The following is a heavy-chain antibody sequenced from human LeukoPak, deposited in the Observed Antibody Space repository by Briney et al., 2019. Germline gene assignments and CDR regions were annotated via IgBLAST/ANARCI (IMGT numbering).Heavy chain of an antibody. CDR3: ARAIAAAFDY. V-gene: IGHV4-39*01. D-gene: IGHD6-13*01. Sequence: KPSETLSLTCTVSGGSISSSSYYWGWIRQPPGKGLEWIGSIYCSGSTYYNPSLKSRVTISVDTSKDQFSLKLSSVTAADTAVYYCARAIAAAFDYWGQGTLVTVSS. J-gene: IGHJ4*02. CDR1: GGSISSSSYY. CDR2: IYCSGST.